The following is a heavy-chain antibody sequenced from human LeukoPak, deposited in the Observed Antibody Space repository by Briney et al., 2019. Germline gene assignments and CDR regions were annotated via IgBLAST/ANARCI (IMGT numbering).Heavy chain of an antibody. CDR2: IYHSGST. Sequence: SETLSLTCTVSGGSISNGYYWGWIRQPPGKGLEWIGNIYHSGSTYYNPSLKSRVTISVDTSRNQFSLKMSSVTAADTAVYYCASLYGSGFSFDYWGRGTLVTVSS. D-gene: IGHD3-10*01. CDR3: ASLYGSGFSFDY. CDR1: GGSISNGYY. V-gene: IGHV4-38-2*02. J-gene: IGHJ4*02.